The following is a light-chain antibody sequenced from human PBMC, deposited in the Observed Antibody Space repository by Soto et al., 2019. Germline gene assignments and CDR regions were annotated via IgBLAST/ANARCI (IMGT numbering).Light chain of an antibody. J-gene: IGKJ4*01. Sequence: DIQMTQSPSSLSASVGDEVTITCRASQTISVYLNWYQQKPGRAPDVLIYSASTRRSGVPSRFSGSGSGTDFTLTITSLQPEDFATYYCQQTYSVPLTFGGGTKVDI. V-gene: IGKV1-39*01. CDR2: SAS. CDR1: QTISVY. CDR3: QQTYSVPLT.